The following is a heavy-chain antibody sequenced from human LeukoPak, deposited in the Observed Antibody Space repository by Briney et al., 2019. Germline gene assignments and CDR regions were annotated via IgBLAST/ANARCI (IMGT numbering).Heavy chain of an antibody. V-gene: IGHV4-59*01. J-gene: IGHJ6*02. CDR1: GGSISSYY. CDR2: IYYSGST. Sequence: KPSETLSLTCTVSGGSISSYYWSWIRQPPGKGLEWIGYIYYSGSTNYNPSLKSRVTISVDTSKNQFSLKLSSVTAADTAVYYCARDSHYGDYIRSYYYGMDVWGQGTTVTVSS. CDR3: ARDSHYGDYIRSYYYGMDV. D-gene: IGHD4-17*01.